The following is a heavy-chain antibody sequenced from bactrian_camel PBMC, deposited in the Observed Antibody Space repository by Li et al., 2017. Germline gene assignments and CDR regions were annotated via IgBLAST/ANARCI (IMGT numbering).Heavy chain of an antibody. V-gene: IGHV3S53*01. CDR2: IYGGGIT. J-gene: IGHJ4*01. Sequence: QVQLVESGGGSVQAGGSLKLSCTLSGTTHTRRCMGWFRQAPRKEREGVAVIYGGGITRYTDSVKGRFTISSGDAENTLYLKMTDLKLEDSGTYFCAAEPLCSDWDDGIYGQGTQVTVS. CDR1: GTTHTRRC. D-gene: IGHD4*01.